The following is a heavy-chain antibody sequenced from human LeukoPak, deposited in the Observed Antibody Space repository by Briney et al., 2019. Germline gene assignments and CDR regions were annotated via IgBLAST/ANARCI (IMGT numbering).Heavy chain of an antibody. D-gene: IGHD5-18*01. J-gene: IGHJ4*02. Sequence: GGSLRLSCAASGFTFSNYAMSWVRQAPGKGLEWVAVIPYDGSNKYYADSVKGRFTISRDSSKNTLYLQMNSLRAEDTAVYYCAKDGSYSYEMVYWGQGTLVTVSS. CDR2: IPYDGSNK. V-gene: IGHV3-30*18. CDR3: AKDGSYSYEMVY. CDR1: GFTFSNYA.